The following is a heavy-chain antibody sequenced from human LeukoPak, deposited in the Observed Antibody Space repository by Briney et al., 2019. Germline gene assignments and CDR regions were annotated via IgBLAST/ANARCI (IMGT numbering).Heavy chain of an antibody. Sequence: PGGSLRLSCAASGFTFSIYAMSWVHQAPGKGLEWVSAISGSGNSTYYADSVKGRFTISRDNSKNTLYLQMNSLRVEDTAVYYCAKEIDDYIWESYRGNWFDPWGQGTLVTVSS. D-gene: IGHD3-16*02. CDR3: AKEIDDYIWESYRGNWFDP. J-gene: IGHJ5*02. V-gene: IGHV3-23*01. CDR1: GFTFSIYA. CDR2: ISGSGNST.